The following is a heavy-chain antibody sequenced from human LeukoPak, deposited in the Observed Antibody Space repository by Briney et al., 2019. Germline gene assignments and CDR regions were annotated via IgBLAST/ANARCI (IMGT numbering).Heavy chain of an antibody. CDR1: GFTFSSYS. V-gene: IGHV3-21*01. CDR3: ARFGYSSSSPTQFDC. Sequence: GGSLRLSCAASGFTFSSYSMNWVRQAPGKGLEWVSSISGSSSSIYYADSLKGRFTISRDNAKNSLYLQMNNLRAEDTAVYYCARFGYSSSSPTQFDCWGQGTLVTVSS. CDR2: ISGSSSSI. D-gene: IGHD6-6*01. J-gene: IGHJ4*02.